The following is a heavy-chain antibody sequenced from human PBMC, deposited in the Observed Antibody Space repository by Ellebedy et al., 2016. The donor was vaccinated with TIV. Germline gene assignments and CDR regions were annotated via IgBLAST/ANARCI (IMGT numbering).Heavy chain of an antibody. Sequence: MPSETLSLTCTVSGGSISSYYWSWIRQPPGKGMEWIGYIYYSGSTNYNPSLKSRVTISVDTSKNQFSLKLRSVTAADTAVYYCARDIPYYGEDPGSSGNYGMDVWGQGTTVTVSS. CDR3: ARDIPYYGEDPGSSGNYGMDV. J-gene: IGHJ6*02. CDR2: IYYSGST. D-gene: IGHD3-10*01. CDR1: GGSISSYY. V-gene: IGHV4-59*01.